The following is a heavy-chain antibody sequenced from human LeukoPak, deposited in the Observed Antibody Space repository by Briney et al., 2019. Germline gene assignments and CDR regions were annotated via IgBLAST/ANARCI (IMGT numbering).Heavy chain of an antibody. CDR2: INPNSGGT. Sequence: ASVKVSCKASGYTFTGYYMHWVRQAPGQGLEWMGRINPNSGGTNHAQKFQGRVTMTRDTSISTAYMELSRLRSDDTAVYYCAREGYCTDGVCYPFGYWGQGTLVTVSS. V-gene: IGHV1-2*06. D-gene: IGHD2-8*01. CDR3: AREGYCTDGVCYPFGY. J-gene: IGHJ4*02. CDR1: GYTFTGYY.